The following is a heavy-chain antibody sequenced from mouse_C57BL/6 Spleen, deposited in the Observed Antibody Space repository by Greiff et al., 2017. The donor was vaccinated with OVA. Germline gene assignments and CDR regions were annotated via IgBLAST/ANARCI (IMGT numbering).Heavy chain of an antibody. CDR3: ARWGLGYAMDY. J-gene: IGHJ4*01. Sequence: QVQLQQPGTDLVKPGASVKLSCKASGYTFTSYWMHWVKQRPGQGLEWIGNINPSNGGTNYNEKFKSKATLTVDKSSSTAYMQLSSLASEDSAVYYCARWGLGYAMDYWGQGTSVTVSS. D-gene: IGHD2-4*01. V-gene: IGHV1-53*01. CDR1: GYTFTSYW. CDR2: INPSNGGT.